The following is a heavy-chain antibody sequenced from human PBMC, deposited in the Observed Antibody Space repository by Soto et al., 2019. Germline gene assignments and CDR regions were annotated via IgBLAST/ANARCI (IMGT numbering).Heavy chain of an antibody. V-gene: IGHV3-23*01. CDR2: ISGSGAST. CDR1: GFSFSSYA. Sequence: GGSLRLSCAASGFSFSSYAMSWVSQLPGKGLGWVSAISGSGASTYYADSAKGRFTITRDNSKNTLYLQMNSLRAEDTAVYYCAKGRGPFDYWGQGTLVTVSS. J-gene: IGHJ4*02. D-gene: IGHD3-10*01. CDR3: AKGRGPFDY.